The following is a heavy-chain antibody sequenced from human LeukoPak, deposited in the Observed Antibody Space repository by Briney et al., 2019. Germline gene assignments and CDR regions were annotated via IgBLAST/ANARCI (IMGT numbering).Heavy chain of an antibody. J-gene: IGHJ6*03. CDR2: IYTSGST. D-gene: IGHD3-10*01. V-gene: IGHV4-61*02. CDR3: ARTTMVRGTYYMDV. Sequence: SETLSLTCTVSGGSISSSAYHWGWIRQPAGKGLEWIGRIYTSGSTNYNPSLKSRVTISVDTSKNQFSLKLSSVTAADTAVYYCARTTMVRGTYYMDVWGKGTTVTVSS. CDR1: GGSISSSAYH.